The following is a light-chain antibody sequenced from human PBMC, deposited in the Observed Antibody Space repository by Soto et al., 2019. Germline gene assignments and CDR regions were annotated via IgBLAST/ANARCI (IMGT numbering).Light chain of an antibody. Sequence: QSALTQPASVSGFPGQSITISCTGTSSDIAIYNFVSWYLQHPGKAPRLMIFQVTNRPSGVSTRFSGSKSTNTASHTTTGLQADDKAHYYCSSYTDSTDYVYGTGTKLT. CDR1: SSDIAIYNF. CDR2: QVT. J-gene: IGLJ1*01. CDR3: SSYTDSTDYV. V-gene: IGLV2-14*01.